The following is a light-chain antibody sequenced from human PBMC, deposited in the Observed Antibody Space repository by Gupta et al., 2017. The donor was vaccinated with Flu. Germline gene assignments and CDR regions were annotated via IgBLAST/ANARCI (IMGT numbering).Light chain of an antibody. CDR2: RNN. CDR3: AAWDDSRSGRV. J-gene: IGLJ3*02. Sequence: QSVLTQPPSASGTPGQRVTISCSGSSSNIGSNYVYWYPQLPGTAPKLLIYRNNQRPSGVPDRFSGSKSGTSASLAISGLRSEDEADYYCAAWDDSRSGRVFGGGTKLTVL. V-gene: IGLV1-47*01. CDR1: SSNIGSNY.